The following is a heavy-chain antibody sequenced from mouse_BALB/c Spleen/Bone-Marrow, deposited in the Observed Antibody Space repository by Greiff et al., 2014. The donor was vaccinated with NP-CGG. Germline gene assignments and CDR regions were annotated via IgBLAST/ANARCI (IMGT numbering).Heavy chain of an antibody. J-gene: IGHJ3*01. V-gene: IGHV1-18*01. D-gene: IGHD2-4*01. CDR3: AKGISTMITAWFAY. CDR2: INPYNGGT. Sequence: VQRQQSGPELVKPGASMKISCKASGYSFTGYTMNWVKQSHGKNLEWIGLINPYNGGTSYNQKFKGKATLTVDKSSSTAYMELLSLTSEDSAVYYCAKGISTMITAWFAYWGQGTLVTVSA. CDR1: GYSFTGYT.